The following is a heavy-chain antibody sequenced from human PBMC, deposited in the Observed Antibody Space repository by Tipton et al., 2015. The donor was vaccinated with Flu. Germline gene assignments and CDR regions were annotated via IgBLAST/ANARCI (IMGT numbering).Heavy chain of an antibody. D-gene: IGHD6-13*01. V-gene: IGHV3-23*01. J-gene: IGHJ4*02. CDR1: GFSFSSYA. Sequence: GSLRLSCAASGFSFSSYAMSWVRQAPGKGLEWVSVISGSAGSTYYADSVKGRFTISRDNSKNTLYLQMNSLRAEDTAVYYCAKGSISWGGHYFDYWGQGILVTVSS. CDR2: ISGSAGST. CDR3: AKGSISWGGHYFDY.